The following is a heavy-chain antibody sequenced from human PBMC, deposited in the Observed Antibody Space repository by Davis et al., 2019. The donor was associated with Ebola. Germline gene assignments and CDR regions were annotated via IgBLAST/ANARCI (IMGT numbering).Heavy chain of an antibody. CDR3: ARDGVLCSGGSCSGDFDY. CDR2: INPKSGGT. CDR1: GYTFSDYY. D-gene: IGHD2-15*01. V-gene: IGHV1-2*02. J-gene: IGHJ4*02. Sequence: ASVKVSCKASGYTFSDYYMHWGRQAPGQGLEWMAWINPKSGGTNYAQKFQGRVTMTRDTSISTAYMELSRLRSDDTAVYYCARDGVLCSGGSCSGDFDYWGQGTLVTVSS.